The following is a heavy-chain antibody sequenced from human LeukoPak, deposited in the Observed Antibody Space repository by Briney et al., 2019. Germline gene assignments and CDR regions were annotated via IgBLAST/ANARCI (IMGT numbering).Heavy chain of an antibody. CDR3: AREDNLGSGSSPNDY. CDR2: INPNSGGT. D-gene: IGHD6-19*01. J-gene: IGHJ4*02. Sequence: ASVKVSCKASGYTFTGYYMDWVRQAPGQGLEWMGRINPNSGGTNYAQKFQGRVTMTRDTSISTAYMELSRLRSDDTAVYYCAREDNLGSGSSPNDYWGQGTLVTVSS. V-gene: IGHV1-2*06. CDR1: GYTFTGYY.